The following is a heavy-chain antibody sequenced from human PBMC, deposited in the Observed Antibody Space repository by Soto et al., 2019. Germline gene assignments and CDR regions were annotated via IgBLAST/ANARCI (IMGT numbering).Heavy chain of an antibody. J-gene: IGHJ4*02. CDR2: IKADGSDA. CDR1: AFTFRDYW. D-gene: IGHD6-19*01. CDR3: VRGSGGVDY. V-gene: IGHV3-7*04. Sequence: ELYLVESGGDSVQPGGSLRLSCAASAFTFRDYWMNWFRQAPGKGLEWVANIKADGSDASYADSVKGRFTISRDNGKNSLYLQMNSLTVEDTAVYYCVRGSGGVDYWGQGALVSVSS.